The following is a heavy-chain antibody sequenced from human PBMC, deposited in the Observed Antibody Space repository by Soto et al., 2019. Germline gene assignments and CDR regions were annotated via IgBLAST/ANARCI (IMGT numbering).Heavy chain of an antibody. J-gene: IGHJ4*02. CDR2: FSLSGTT. CDR1: GASITGTSY. Sequence: SETLCLTCTVSGASITGTSYWSWIRQPAGXGLEWIGRFSLSGTTNYNPSLRSRVTMSADVSKNQFSLRLTSVTAADTALYYCARGMTPPGAPAWYYFDSWGQGTLVTVSS. V-gene: IGHV4-4*07. D-gene: IGHD2-8*02. CDR3: ARGMTPPGAPAWYYFDS.